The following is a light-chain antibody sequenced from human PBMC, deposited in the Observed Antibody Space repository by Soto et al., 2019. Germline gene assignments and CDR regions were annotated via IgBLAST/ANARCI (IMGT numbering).Light chain of an antibody. CDR1: QSVGGY. CDR3: YKRSSWLPLT. Sequence: EIVLTQSPATLSLSPGERATLSCRASQSVGGYLDWYQQKPGQAPRILIYDASNRASGIPVRFSGSGSGTDFTLTISSFMPEELAVYYCYKRSSWLPLTFGRGTKLEIK. V-gene: IGKV3-11*01. CDR2: DAS. J-gene: IGKJ4*01.